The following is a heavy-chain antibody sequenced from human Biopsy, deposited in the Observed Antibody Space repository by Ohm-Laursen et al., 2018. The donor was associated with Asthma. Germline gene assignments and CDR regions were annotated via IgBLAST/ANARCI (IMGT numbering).Heavy chain of an antibody. J-gene: IGHJ4*02. V-gene: IGHV4-59*01. CDR3: ARGVDRVTGLLDHFDS. Sequence: TLSLTCTVSGGSINNFYWSWIRPPPGKGPESIGHVYYSGSTNYNPSLKSRVTISIDASKNQFSLKLTSVTAADTAVYYCARGVDRVTGLLDHFDSWGQGTLVTVSS. CDR2: VYYSGST. CDR1: GGSINNFY. D-gene: IGHD2-21*02.